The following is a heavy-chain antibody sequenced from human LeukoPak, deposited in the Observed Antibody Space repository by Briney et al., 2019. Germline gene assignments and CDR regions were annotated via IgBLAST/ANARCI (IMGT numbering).Heavy chain of an antibody. CDR2: IYYSGST. D-gene: IGHD2-15*01. J-gene: IGHJ5*02. CDR3: ARGRGGGGSSNNWFDP. CDR1: GGSISSYY. Sequence: SETLSLTCTVCGGSISSYYWSWLRQPPGKGLEWIGYIYYSGSTNYNPSLKSRVSISVDTSKNQFSLKLSSVTAADTAVYYCARGRGGGGSSNNWFDPWGQGTLVTVSS. V-gene: IGHV4-59*01.